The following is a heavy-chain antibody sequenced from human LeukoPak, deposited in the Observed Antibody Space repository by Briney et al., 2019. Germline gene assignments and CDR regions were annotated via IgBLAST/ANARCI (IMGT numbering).Heavy chain of an antibody. J-gene: IGHJ4*02. Sequence: GGSLRLSCAASGFTFSSYAMHWVRQAPGKGLEWVAVISYDGSNKYYADSVKGRFTISRDNSKNTLYLQMNSLRAEDTAVYYCARGYSSAFDHWGQGTLVTVSS. CDR1: GFTFSSYA. V-gene: IGHV3-30-3*01. D-gene: IGHD5-18*01. CDR2: ISYDGSNK. CDR3: ARGYSSAFDH.